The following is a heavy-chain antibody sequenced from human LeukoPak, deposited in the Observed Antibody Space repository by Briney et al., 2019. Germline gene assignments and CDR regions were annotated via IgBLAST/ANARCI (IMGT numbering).Heavy chain of an antibody. CDR2: INPNSGGT. J-gene: IGHJ4*02. V-gene: IGHV1-2*02. CDR3: ARELSSGWYYFDY. CDR1: GYTFTGYY. D-gene: IGHD6-19*01. Sequence: ASVKVSCKASGYTFTGYYMHWVRQAPGQGLEWMGWINPNSGGTNYAQKFQGRVTMTRDTSISTAYMELSRLRSDDTAVYYCARELSSGWYYFDYWGQGTLVTVSS.